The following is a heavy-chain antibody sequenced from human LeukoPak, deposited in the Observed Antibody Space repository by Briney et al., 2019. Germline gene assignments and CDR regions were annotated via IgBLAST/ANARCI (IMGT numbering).Heavy chain of an antibody. CDR1: GFTFSSYA. Sequence: GGSLRLSCAASGFTFSSYAIHWVRQAPGKGLEWVAVISDDGTNAYYAGSVEGRFSISRDNSKNTIFLQMNSLRAEDTAVYYCGPIDSWGQGTLVTVSS. V-gene: IGHV3-30-3*01. CDR3: GPIDS. J-gene: IGHJ4*02. CDR2: ISDDGTNA.